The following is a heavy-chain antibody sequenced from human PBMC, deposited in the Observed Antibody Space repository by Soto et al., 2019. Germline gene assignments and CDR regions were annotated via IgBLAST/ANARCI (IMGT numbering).Heavy chain of an antibody. V-gene: IGHV3-48*02. CDR3: AREGSGSYYLFLPFDY. Sequence: EVQLVESGGGLVQPGGSLRLSCAASGFTFSSYSMNWVRQAPGKGREWVSYISSSSSTIYYADSVKGRFTISRDNAKNSLYLQMNSLRDEDTAVYYCAREGSGSYYLFLPFDYWGQGTLVTVSS. CDR1: GFTFSSYS. D-gene: IGHD1-26*01. J-gene: IGHJ4*02. CDR2: ISSSSSTI.